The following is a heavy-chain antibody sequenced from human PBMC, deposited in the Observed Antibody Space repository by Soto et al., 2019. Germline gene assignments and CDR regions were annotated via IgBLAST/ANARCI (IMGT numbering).Heavy chain of an antibody. CDR3: VRSRSGAVADSFDL. CDR1: GFTFSRHA. V-gene: IGHV3-30-3*01. D-gene: IGHD3-10*01. CDR2: VSKDGSVK. Sequence: GGSLRLSCEGSGFTFSRHALHWVRQAPGKGLEWVAVVSKDGSVKYWIESVKGRFTLSKDNSKNTVYLEMNSLRPEDTGVYYCVRSRSGAVADSFDLWGQGTLVTVSS. J-gene: IGHJ4*02.